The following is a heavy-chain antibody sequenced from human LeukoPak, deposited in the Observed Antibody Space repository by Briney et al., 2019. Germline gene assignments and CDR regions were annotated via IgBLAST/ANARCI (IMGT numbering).Heavy chain of an antibody. V-gene: IGHV1-8*01. D-gene: IGHD6-19*01. CDR3: ARGRGWYFYYGMDV. CDR1: GYTFTSYD. Sequence: ASVKVSCKASGYTFTSYDINWVRRATGQGLEWMGWMNPNSGNTGYAQKFQGRVTMTRNTSISTAYMQMSSPRSKATAVYYCARGRGWYFYYGMDVWGQGTTVTVSS. J-gene: IGHJ6*02. CDR2: MNPNSGNT.